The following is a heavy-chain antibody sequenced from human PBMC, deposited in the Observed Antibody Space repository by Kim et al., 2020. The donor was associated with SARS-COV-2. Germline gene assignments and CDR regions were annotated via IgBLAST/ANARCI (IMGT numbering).Heavy chain of an antibody. V-gene: IGHV4-39*01. CDR2: IYYSGST. D-gene: IGHD3-22*01. Sequence: SETLSLTCTVSGGSISSSSYYWGWIRQPPGKGLEWIGSIYYSGSTYYNPSLKSRVTISVDTSKNQFSLKLSSVTAADTAVYYCARTLEVRGMIVVVPPTGAFDIWGQGTMVTVSS. CDR1: GGSISSSSYY. J-gene: IGHJ3*02. CDR3: ARTLEVRGMIVVVPPTGAFDI.